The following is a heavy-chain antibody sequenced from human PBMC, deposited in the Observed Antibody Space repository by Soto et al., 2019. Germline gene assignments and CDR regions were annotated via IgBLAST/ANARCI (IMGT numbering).Heavy chain of an antibody. CDR1: GFTFSSYA. V-gene: IGHV3-23*01. J-gene: IGHJ4*02. D-gene: IGHD3-10*02. CDR3: AKVRASRYERDVRGFDY. Sequence: GGSLRLSCAASGFTFSSYAMHWVRQAPGKGLEWVSAISGSGSSTYYADSVKGRFTISRDNSKNTLYLQMNSLRAEDTAVYYCAKVRASRYERDVRGFDYWGQGTLVTSPQ. CDR2: ISGSGSST.